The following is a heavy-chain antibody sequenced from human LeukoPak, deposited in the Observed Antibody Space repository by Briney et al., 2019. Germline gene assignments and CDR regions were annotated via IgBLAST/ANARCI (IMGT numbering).Heavy chain of an antibody. J-gene: IGHJ4*02. CDR3: ARESNSGYYLSY. CDR2: IYSDGRT. D-gene: IGHD3-22*01. Sequence: GGSLRLSCAASGFTVSSNYMSWVRQAPGKGLEWVSVIYSDGRTFYADSVKGRFTISRDNSKNTLYLQMNSLRAEDTAVYYCARESNSGYYLSYWGQGTLVTLSS. V-gene: IGHV3-66*01. CDR1: GFTVSSNY.